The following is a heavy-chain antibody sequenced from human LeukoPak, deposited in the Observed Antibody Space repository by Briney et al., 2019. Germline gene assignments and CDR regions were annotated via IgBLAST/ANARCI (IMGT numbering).Heavy chain of an antibody. CDR3: ASGISITATLFDY. J-gene: IGHJ4*02. CDR2: IYPADSDT. V-gene: IGHV5-51*01. CDR1: GYSFTNYW. Sequence: GESLKISCKGSGYSFTNYWIGWVRQMPGKGLEWMGIIYPADSDTKYSPSFQGQATISADKSISTAYLHWSSLKASDTAMYYCASGISITATLFDYWGQGTLVTVSS. D-gene: IGHD2-15*01.